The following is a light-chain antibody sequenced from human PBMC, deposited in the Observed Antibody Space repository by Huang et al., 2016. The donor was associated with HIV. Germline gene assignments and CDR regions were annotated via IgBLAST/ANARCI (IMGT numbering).Light chain of an antibody. CDR3: MQALQTELT. CDR1: QSLLHSNGYNY. J-gene: IGKJ4*01. Sequence: DIVMTQSPLFLPVTPGEPASISCRSSQSLLHSNGYNYLDWYLQKPGQSPKLLIYLGSNRASGVPDRFSASGSGTDFTLKISRVEAEDVGVYYCMQALQTELTFGGGTKVEIK. CDR2: LGS. V-gene: IGKV2-28*01.